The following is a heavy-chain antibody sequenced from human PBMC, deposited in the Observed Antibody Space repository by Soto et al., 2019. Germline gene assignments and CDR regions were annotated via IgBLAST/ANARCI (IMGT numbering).Heavy chain of an antibody. Sequence: EVQLLESGGGLVQPGGSLRLSCAASGFTFSSYAMSWVRQAPGKGLEWVSAISGSGGSTYYADSVKGRFTISRDNXXXXXXXXXXSLRAEDTAVYYCAKDPSSGWYYWGQGTLVTVSS. D-gene: IGHD6-19*01. CDR1: GFTFSSYA. CDR3: AKDPSSGWYY. V-gene: IGHV3-23*01. J-gene: IGHJ4*02. CDR2: ISGSGGST.